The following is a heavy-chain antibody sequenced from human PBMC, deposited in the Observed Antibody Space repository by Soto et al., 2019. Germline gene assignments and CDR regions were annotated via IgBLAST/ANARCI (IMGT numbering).Heavy chain of an antibody. CDR3: AKGTAVARQHFAN. Sequence: QVQVVESGGGVVQPERSLRLSCAISGFTFSDFGMHWVRQAPGKGLEWVAAISDDGSDKYYVFSVQGRFTISRDNTKNALSLQMNRLRSEDTAVYYCAKGTAVARQHFANWGQGTLVTVSS. D-gene: IGHD6-19*01. CDR2: ISDDGSDK. J-gene: IGHJ4*02. CDR1: GFTFSDFG. V-gene: IGHV3-30*18.